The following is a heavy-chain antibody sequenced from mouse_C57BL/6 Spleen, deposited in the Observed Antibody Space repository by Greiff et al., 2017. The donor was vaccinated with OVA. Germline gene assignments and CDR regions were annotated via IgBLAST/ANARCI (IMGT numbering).Heavy chain of an antibody. CDR3: TRGELSYAMDD. J-gene: IGHJ4*01. CDR1: GFTFSSDA. V-gene: IGHV5-9-1*02. CDR2: ISSGGGNN. D-gene: IGHD4-1*01. Sequence: EVQGVESGAGLVKPGGSLTLSCAASGFTFSSDAMSWVSQTPEKRLEWVAYISSGGGNNNYADTVKGRFTLTRDTARNTLYLQRSSLKSEATACYYATRGELSYAMDDWGQGTSVTVAS.